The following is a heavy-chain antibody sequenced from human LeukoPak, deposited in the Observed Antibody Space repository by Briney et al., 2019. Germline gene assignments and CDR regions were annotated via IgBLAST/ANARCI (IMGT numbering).Heavy chain of an antibody. J-gene: IGHJ3*02. Sequence: GGSLRLSCAASGFTFSSYAMHWVRQAPGKGLEWVAVISYDGSSKYYAASVKGRFTISRDNSKNALYLQMNSLRAEDTAVYYCAKDLLTGNDAFDIWGQGTMVTVSS. CDR1: GFTFSSYA. D-gene: IGHD7-27*01. CDR2: ISYDGSSK. V-gene: IGHV3-30-3*01. CDR3: AKDLLTGNDAFDI.